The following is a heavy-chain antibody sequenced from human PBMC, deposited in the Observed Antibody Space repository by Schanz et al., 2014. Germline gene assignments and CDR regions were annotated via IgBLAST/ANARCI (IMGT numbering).Heavy chain of an antibody. J-gene: IGHJ4*02. CDR3: AKYGGELGVSFEY. CDR1: GFTFSSYG. D-gene: IGHD7-27*01. V-gene: IGHV3-30*18. CDR2: ISYDGSNK. Sequence: QVQLVESGGGVVQPGRSLRLSCAASGFTFSSYGMHWVRQAPGKGLEWVAVISYDGSNKYYADSVKGRFTISRDNSKNTLYLQMNSLRAEDTAVYYCAKYGGELGVSFEYWGQGTLVTVSS.